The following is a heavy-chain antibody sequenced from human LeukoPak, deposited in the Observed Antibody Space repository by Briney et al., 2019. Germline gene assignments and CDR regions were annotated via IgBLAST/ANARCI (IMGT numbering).Heavy chain of an antibody. CDR2: VNPNSGGT. CDR3: ARVAVAGTFEYYFDY. Sequence: APVKVSCKASGYTFTGYYIQWVRQAPGQGLEWMGWVNPNSGGTKYAQKFQGRVTMTRDTSISTAYVELSRLRSDDTAIYYCARVAVAGTFEYYFDYWGQGSLVIVSS. D-gene: IGHD6-19*01. J-gene: IGHJ4*02. CDR1: GYTFTGYY. V-gene: IGHV1-2*02.